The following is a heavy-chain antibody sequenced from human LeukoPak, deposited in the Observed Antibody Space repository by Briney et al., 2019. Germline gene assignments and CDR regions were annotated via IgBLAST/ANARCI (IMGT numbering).Heavy chain of an antibody. D-gene: IGHD3-22*01. V-gene: IGHV4-39*01. Sequence: SETLSLTCTVSGGSISSSSYHWGWIRQPPGKGLEWIGSIYYSGSTYYNPSLKSRVTISVDTSKNQFSLKLSSVTAADTAVYYCARDYYDSSGFDFYYGMDVWGQGATVTVSS. CDR2: IYYSGST. CDR1: GGSISSSSYH. CDR3: ARDYYDSSGFDFYYGMDV. J-gene: IGHJ6*02.